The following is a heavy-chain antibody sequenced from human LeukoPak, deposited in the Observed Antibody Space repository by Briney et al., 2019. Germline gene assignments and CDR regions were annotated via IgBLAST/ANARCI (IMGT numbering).Heavy chain of an antibody. CDR2: ISGSGGST. D-gene: IGHD6-13*01. J-gene: IGHJ4*02. V-gene: IGHV3-23*01. CDR3: AKRRMAAGYLDY. Sequence: GGSLRLSCAASGFTFSSYAMSSVRQAPGKGLEWVSAISGSGGSTYYADSVKGRFTISRDNSKNTLYLQMNSLRAEDTAVYYCAKRRMAAGYLDYWGQGTLVTVSS. CDR1: GFTFSSYA.